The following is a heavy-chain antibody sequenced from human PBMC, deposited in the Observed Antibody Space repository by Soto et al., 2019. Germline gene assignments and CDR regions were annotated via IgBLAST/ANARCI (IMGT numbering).Heavy chain of an antibody. CDR1: GYTFTSYA. D-gene: IGHD3-22*01. Sequence: ASVKVSCKASGYTFTSYAMHWVRQAPGQRLEWMGWINAGNGNTKYSQKFQGRVTITRDTSASTAYMELSSLRSEDTAVYYCAGDRDYYDSSGYYYLNGNWFDPWGQGTLVT. CDR3: AGDRDYYDSSGYYYLNGNWFDP. J-gene: IGHJ5*02. CDR2: INAGNGNT. V-gene: IGHV1-3*01.